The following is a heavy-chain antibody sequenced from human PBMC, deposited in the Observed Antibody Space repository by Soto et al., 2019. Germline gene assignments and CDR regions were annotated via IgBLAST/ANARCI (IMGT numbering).Heavy chain of an antibody. CDR3: TRDSTYYYDTSGYCVY. D-gene: IGHD3-22*01. CDR1: GFIFNSYS. V-gene: IGHV3-48*02. J-gene: IGHJ4*02. Sequence: GSLRLSCAASGFIFNSYSMNWVRHTPGKGLEWVSYISASGDTKHYADSVKGRFTISRDNAKNSLFLQMNSLRDEDTAVYYCTRDSTYYYDTSGYCVYWGQGT. CDR2: ISASGDTK.